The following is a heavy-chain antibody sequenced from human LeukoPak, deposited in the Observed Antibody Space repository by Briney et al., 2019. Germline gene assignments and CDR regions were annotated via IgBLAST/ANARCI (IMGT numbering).Heavy chain of an antibody. V-gene: IGHV3-23*01. CDR3: AKDQRGSWYYFDY. CDR2: ISGSGGST. D-gene: IGHD6-13*01. J-gene: IGHJ4*02. Sequence: GGSLRLSCAASGFTFSSYGMSWVRQAPGKGLEWVSGISGSGGSTYYADSVKGRFTISRDNSKNTLYLQMNSLRGEDTAVYYCAKDQRGSWYYFDYWGQGTLVTVSS. CDR1: GFTFSSYG.